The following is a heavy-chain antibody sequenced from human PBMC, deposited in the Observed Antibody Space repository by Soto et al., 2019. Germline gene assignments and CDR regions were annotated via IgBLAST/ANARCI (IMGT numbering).Heavy chain of an antibody. V-gene: IGHV1-18*01. CDR3: AREVEAAGGEYDY. CDR1: GYSFTSYG. Sequence: QVQLVQSGAEVKKAGASVKVSCKASGYSFTSYGISWVRQAPGQGLEWVGWSSGYTGNTNYAQKVQGRVTMITDISTSTAHMELRSLGSDDTAVYYCAREVEAAGGEYDYWGQGTLVTVSS. CDR2: SSGYTGNT. J-gene: IGHJ4*02. D-gene: IGHD6-13*01.